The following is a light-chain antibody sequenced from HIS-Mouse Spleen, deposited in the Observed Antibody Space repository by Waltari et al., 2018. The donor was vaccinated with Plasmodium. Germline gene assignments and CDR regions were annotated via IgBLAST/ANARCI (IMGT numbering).Light chain of an antibody. J-gene: IGKJ3*01. V-gene: IGKV3-20*01. CDR3: QQYGSSPFT. Sequence: EIVLTQSPGTLSLSPGERATLSCRASQSVSRSYLAWYQQKPGQAPRLPIYGASSRATGIPDRFSGSGSGTDFTLTISRLEPEDFAVYYCQQYGSSPFTFGPGTKVDIK. CDR1: QSVSRSY. CDR2: GAS.